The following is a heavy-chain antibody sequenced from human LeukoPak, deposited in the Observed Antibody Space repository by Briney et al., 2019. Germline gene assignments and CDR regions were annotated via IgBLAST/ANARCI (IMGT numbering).Heavy chain of an antibody. V-gene: IGHV3-30*18. CDR3: AKDLRGYGYGLYFDY. CDR2: ISYDGSNK. CDR1: GFTFSSYG. Sequence: GGSLRLSCAASGFTFSSYGMHWVRQAPGKGLEWLAVISYDGSNKYYADSVKGRFTISRDNSKNTLYLQMNSLRAEDTAVYYCAKDLRGYGYGLYFDYWGQGTLVTVSS. J-gene: IGHJ4*02. D-gene: IGHD5-18*01.